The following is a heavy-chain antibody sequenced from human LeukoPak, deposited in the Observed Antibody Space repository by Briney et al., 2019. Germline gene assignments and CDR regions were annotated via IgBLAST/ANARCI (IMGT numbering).Heavy chain of an antibody. CDR3: ARGLRSKRDYSNPKNLYYYYYGMDV. J-gene: IGHJ6*02. V-gene: IGHV1-3*01. Sequence: ASVKVSCKASGYTFTSYAKHWVRQAPGQRLEWMGWLNAGNGNTKYSQKFQGRVTITRDTSASTAYMELSSLRSEDTAVYYCARGLRSKRDYSNPKNLYYYYYGMDVWGQGTTVTVSS. D-gene: IGHD4-11*01. CDR1: GYTFTSYA. CDR2: LNAGNGNT.